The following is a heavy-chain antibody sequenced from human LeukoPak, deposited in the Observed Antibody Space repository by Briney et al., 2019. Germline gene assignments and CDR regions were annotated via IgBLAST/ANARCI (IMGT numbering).Heavy chain of an antibody. CDR3: GRGKVWSRTYFDF. CDR1: GFTFSSHW. Sequence: GGSLRLSCAASGFTFSSHWMTWVRQAPGKGLEWVANINHFGNEEHYVDSVKGRFTISRDNAKNSLYLQMNSLRAEDTAVYYCGRGKVWSRTYFDFWGQGTLVTVSS. D-gene: IGHD3-10*01. J-gene: IGHJ4*02. CDR2: INHFGNEE. V-gene: IGHV3-7*01.